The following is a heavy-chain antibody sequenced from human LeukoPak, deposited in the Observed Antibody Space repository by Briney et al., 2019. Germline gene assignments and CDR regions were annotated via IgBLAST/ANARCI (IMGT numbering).Heavy chain of an antibody. CDR3: ARATMVRGASPYYYYYYMDV. J-gene: IGHJ6*03. CDR1: GYTFTGYY. V-gene: IGHV1-2*02. Sequence: ASVKVSCKASGYTFTGYYMHWVRQAPGQGLEWMGWINPNSGGTNYAQKFQGRVTMTRDTSISTAYMELSRLRSDDTAVYHCARATMVRGASPYYYYYYMDVWGKGTTVTISS. CDR2: INPNSGGT. D-gene: IGHD3-10*01.